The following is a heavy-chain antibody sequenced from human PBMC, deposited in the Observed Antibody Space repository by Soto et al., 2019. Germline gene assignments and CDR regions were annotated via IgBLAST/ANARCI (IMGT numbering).Heavy chain of an antibody. J-gene: IGHJ6*02. CDR3: AKDIARYQLVLITEGMDV. V-gene: IGHV3-9*01. CDR1: GFSFEDYG. D-gene: IGHD3-10*01. CDR2: ISWNSRNI. Sequence: EVQLVESGGGLVQPGRSQRLSCAASGFSFEDYGMHWVRQAPRKGLEWVSSISWNSRNIAYADSVKGRFTVSRDNAKNSLYLQMNSLRPEDTALYYCAKDIARYQLVLITEGMDVWGQGTTVTVSS.